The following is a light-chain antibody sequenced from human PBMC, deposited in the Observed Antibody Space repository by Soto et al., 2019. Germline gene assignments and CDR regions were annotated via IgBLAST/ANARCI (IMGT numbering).Light chain of an antibody. V-gene: IGKV1-27*01. CDR2: AAS. Sequence: DIQMTQSPSSLSASVGDRVTVTCRASQGISNYLAWYQQKPGKVPKLLIYAASTLQSGVPSRFSGSGSGTDXTLTIXXLQPEDVAXYXCXXYNSAPLFGQGTRLEIK. CDR3: XXYNSAPL. CDR1: QGISNY. J-gene: IGKJ5*01.